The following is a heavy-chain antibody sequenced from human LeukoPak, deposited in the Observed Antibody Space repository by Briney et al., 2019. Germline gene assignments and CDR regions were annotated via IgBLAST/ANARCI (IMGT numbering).Heavy chain of an antibody. D-gene: IGHD6-19*01. CDR2: INWNGGST. J-gene: IGHJ5*02. Sequence: PGRSLRLSCAASGFTFDDYGMSWVRQAPGKGLEWVSGINWNGGSTGYADSVKGRFTISRDNAKNSLYLQMNSLRAEDTALYYCARESSSGWYYWFDPWGQGTLVTVSS. CDR1: GFTFDDYG. V-gene: IGHV3-20*04. CDR3: ARESSSGWYYWFDP.